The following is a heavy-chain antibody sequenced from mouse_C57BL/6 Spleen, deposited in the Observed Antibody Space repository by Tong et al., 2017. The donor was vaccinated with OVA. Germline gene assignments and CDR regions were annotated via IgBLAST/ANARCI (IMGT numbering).Heavy chain of an antibody. CDR1: GYSFTSYW. V-gene: IGHV1-5*01. D-gene: IGHD1-1*01. Sequence: EVQLQESGTVLARPGASVKMSCKASGYSFTSYWMHWVKQRPGQGLEWIGAIYPGNSDTSYNQKFKDKAKLTAVTSASTAFMELSSLTNEDSAVYYCTRDYGSPYYFDYWGQGTTLTVYS. CDR2: IYPGNSDT. J-gene: IGHJ2*01. CDR3: TRDYGSPYYFDY.